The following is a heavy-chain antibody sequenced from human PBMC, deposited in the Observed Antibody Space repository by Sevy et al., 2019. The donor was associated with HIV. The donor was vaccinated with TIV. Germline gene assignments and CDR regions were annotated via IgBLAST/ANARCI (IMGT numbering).Heavy chain of an antibody. CDR3: AREMVYGSGSYYKWCFDY. V-gene: IGHV4-38-2*02. D-gene: IGHD3-10*01. Sequence: SETLSLTCAVSGYSISSGYYWGWIRQPPGKGLEWIGSIYHIGSTYYNPSLKSRVTISVDTSKNQFSLKLSSVTAADTAVYYCAREMVYGSGSYYKWCFDYWGQGTLVTVSS. CDR2: IYHIGST. CDR1: GYSISSGYY. J-gene: IGHJ4*02.